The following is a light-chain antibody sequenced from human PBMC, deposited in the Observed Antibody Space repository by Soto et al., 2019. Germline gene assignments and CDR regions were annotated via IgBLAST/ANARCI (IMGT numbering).Light chain of an antibody. CDR3: QQYGSSLFT. Sequence: EVVLTQSPATLSLSPGERATLSCRASENVRTFVDWYQQKPGQAPRLLIYGASNRATGIPARFSGSGSGTDFTLTISNLEPEDFAVYYCQQYGSSLFTFGPGTKVDFK. J-gene: IGKJ3*01. V-gene: IGKV3-11*01. CDR2: GAS. CDR1: ENVRTF.